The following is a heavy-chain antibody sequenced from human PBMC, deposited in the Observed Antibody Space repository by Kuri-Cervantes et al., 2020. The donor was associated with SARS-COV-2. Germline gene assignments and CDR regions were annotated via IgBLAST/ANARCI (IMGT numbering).Heavy chain of an antibody. Sequence: GGSLRLSCAASGFTFSNAWMSWVRQAPGKGLEWVANIKQDGSEKYYVDSVKGRFTISRDNAKNSLYLQMNSLRAEDTAVYYCARDNGFLEWLLYGPNYYYYGMDVWGKGTTVTVSS. CDR3: ARDNGFLEWLLYGPNYYYYGMDV. D-gene: IGHD3-3*01. CDR1: GFTFSNAW. V-gene: IGHV3-7*05. J-gene: IGHJ6*04. CDR2: IKQDGSEK.